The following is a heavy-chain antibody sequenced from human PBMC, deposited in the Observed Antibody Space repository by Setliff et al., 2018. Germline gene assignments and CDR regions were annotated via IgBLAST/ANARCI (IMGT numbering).Heavy chain of an antibody. CDR3: ARATRDSDGWYYEYSWFDP. V-gene: IGHV1-2*02. Sequence: ASVKVSCKASGYTFTACYIHWVRQAPGQGLEWMGWINPNAGNINYIQKFQGRVTMTRDTSISTAYMELRRLKSDDTAVYYCARATRDSDGWYYEYSWFDPWGQGTLVTVSS. CDR2: INPNAGNI. D-gene: IGHD6-19*01. J-gene: IGHJ5*02. CDR1: GYTFTACY.